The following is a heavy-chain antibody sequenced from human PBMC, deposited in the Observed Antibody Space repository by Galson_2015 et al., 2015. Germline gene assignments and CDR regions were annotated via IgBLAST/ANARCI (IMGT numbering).Heavy chain of an antibody. CDR2: ISYDGSNK. Sequence: SLRLSCAASGFTFSSYGMHWVRQAPGKGLEWVAVISYDGSNKYYADSVKGRFTISRDNSKNTLYLQMNSLRAEDTAVYYCAKDKYYDFLYGMDVWGQGTTVTVSS. CDR1: GFTFSSYG. CDR3: AKDKYYDFLYGMDV. D-gene: IGHD3-3*01. V-gene: IGHV3-30*18. J-gene: IGHJ6*02.